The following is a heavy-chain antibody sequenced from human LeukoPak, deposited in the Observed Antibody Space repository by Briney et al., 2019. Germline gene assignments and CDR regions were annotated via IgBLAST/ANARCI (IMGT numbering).Heavy chain of an antibody. CDR2: INPSDGVI. CDR1: GYXFTRYY. Sequence: ASVKVSCKASGYXFTRYYIHWVRQAPGQGREWMGIINPSDGVIDYAQKFQDKVTMTRDTSTSTVYMELSSLRSEDTAVYYCARRGSGSYVLDYWGQGTLVTVSS. D-gene: IGHD3-10*01. CDR3: ARRGSGSYVLDY. J-gene: IGHJ4*02. V-gene: IGHV1-46*01.